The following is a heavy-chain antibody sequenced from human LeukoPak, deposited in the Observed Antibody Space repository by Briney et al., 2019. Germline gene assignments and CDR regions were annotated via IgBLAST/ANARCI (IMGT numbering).Heavy chain of an antibody. CDR3: ARVSFYGSVSVGEIDY. Sequence: PSQTLSLTCTVSGGSISSGGYYWSWIRQHPGKGLEWIGHIYHDGRTDYTPSPKSPVTISIATSRYQLSLRLSAVTAADTAVYYCARVSFYGSVSVGEIDYWGQGTLVTVSS. J-gene: IGHJ4*02. CDR1: GGSISSGGYY. V-gene: IGHV4-31*01. CDR2: IYHDGRT. D-gene: IGHD3-10*01.